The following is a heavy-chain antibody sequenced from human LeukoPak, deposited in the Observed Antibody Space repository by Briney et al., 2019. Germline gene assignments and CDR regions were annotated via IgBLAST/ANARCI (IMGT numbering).Heavy chain of an antibody. Sequence: GASVKVSCKASEYTFTSYYMHWVRQAPRQGLEWMGIINPSGGSTSYAQKFQGRVTMTRDTSTYTVYMELSSLRSEDTAVYYCARGGGGVAGQLSPDYWSQGTLVTVSP. J-gene: IGHJ4*02. CDR1: EYTFTSYY. CDR2: INPSGGST. V-gene: IGHV1-46*01. CDR3: ARGGGGVAGQLSPDY. D-gene: IGHD6-19*01.